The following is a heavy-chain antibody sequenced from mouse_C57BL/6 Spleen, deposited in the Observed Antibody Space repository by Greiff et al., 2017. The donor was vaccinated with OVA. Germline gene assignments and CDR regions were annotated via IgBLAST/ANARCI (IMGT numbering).Heavy chain of an antibody. Sequence: EVKVVESGGGLVKPGGSLKLSCAASGFTFSDYGMHWVRQAPEKGLEWVAYISSGSSTIYYADTVKGRFTISRDNAKNTLFLQMTSLRSEDTAMYYCARKYDGYPYYFDYWGQGTTLTVSS. J-gene: IGHJ2*01. CDR1: GFTFSDYG. V-gene: IGHV5-17*01. D-gene: IGHD2-3*01. CDR2: ISSGSSTI. CDR3: ARKYDGYPYYFDY.